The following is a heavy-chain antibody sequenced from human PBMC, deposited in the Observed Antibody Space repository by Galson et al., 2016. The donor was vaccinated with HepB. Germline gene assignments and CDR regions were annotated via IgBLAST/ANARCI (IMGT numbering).Heavy chain of an antibody. J-gene: IGHJ4*02. CDR3: AREPVRLDDLLTGPPKNPDY. D-gene: IGHD3-9*01. CDR2: ISSRGTTI. Sequence: SLRLSCAASGFTFSRYEMNWVRQAPGKGLEWVSYISSRGTTIYYADSVKGRFTISRDNAKNSLYLKMNSLRAEDTAVYYCAREPVRLDDLLTGPPKNPDYWGQGTLVTVSS. V-gene: IGHV3-48*03. CDR1: GFTFSRYE.